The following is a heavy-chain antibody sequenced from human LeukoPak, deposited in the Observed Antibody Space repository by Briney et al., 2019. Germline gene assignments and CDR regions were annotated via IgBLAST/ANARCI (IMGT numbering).Heavy chain of an antibody. CDR2: ISGSGGST. CDR3: AKGGRVVITTIDAFDI. J-gene: IGHJ3*02. V-gene: IGHV3-23*01. CDR1: GFTFSSYA. Sequence: PGGSLRLSCAASGFTFSSYAMSWVRQAPGKGLEWVSAISGSGGSTYYADSVKGRFTISRDNSKNTLYLQMNSLRAEDTAVYCCAKGGRVVITTIDAFDIWGQGTMVTVSS. D-gene: IGHD3-22*01.